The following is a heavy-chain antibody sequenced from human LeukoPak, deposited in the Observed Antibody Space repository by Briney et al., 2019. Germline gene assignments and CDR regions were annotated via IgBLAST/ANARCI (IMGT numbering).Heavy chain of an antibody. CDR1: GYTFTHYG. Sequence: ASVNVSCKASGYTFTHYGIAWVRQAPGQGLEWMAWISTYNGDTHYAQKLRDRVTVTTETPTSTVYMELRSLRSDDTAVYYCARDPSNTSGWYTYFDFWGQGTLVTVSS. J-gene: IGHJ4*02. CDR3: ARDPSNTSGWYTYFDF. V-gene: IGHV1-18*04. D-gene: IGHD6-19*01. CDR2: ISTYNGDT.